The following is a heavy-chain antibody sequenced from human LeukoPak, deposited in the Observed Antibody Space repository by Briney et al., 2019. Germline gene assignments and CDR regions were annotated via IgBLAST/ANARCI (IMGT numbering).Heavy chain of an antibody. D-gene: IGHD3-10*01. Sequence: VGSLRLSCAASGFTFSSYGMHWVRQAPGKGLEWVAVIWYDGSNKYYADSVKGRCTISRDNSKNTLYLQMNSLRAEDTAVYYCARVWFGEYNDYWGQGTLVTVSS. V-gene: IGHV3-33*01. J-gene: IGHJ4*02. CDR2: IWYDGSNK. CDR3: ARVWFGEYNDY. CDR1: GFTFSSYG.